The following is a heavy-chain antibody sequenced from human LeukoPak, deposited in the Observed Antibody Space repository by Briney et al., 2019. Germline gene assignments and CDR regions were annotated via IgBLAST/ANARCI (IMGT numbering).Heavy chain of an antibody. D-gene: IGHD6-19*01. CDR3: ARGKEPVAGSLSHFDY. V-gene: IGHV3-21*01. CDR2: ISSRSSYI. J-gene: IGHJ4*02. Sequence: PGGSLRLSCAASGFTFSSYSMNWVRQAPGKGLEWVSSISSRSSYIDYADSLKGRFTISRDNAKDSLYLQMNSLRAEDTAVYYCARGKEPVAGSLSHFDYWGQGTLVTVSS. CDR1: GFTFSSYS.